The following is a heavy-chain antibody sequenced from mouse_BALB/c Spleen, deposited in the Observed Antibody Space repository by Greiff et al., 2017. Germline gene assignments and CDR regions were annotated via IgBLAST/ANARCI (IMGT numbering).Heavy chain of an antibody. CDR2: ISNGGGST. Sequence: EVQLLESGGGLVQPGGSLKLSCAASGFTFSSYTMSWVRQTPEKRLEWVAYISNGGGSTYYPDTVKGRFTISRDNAKNTLYLQMSSLKSEDTAMYYCATDYGGGVYAMDYWGQGTPVTVSA. CDR3: ATDYGGGVYAMDY. CDR1: GFTFSSYT. J-gene: IGHJ4*01. D-gene: IGHD2-4*01. V-gene: IGHV5-12-2*01.